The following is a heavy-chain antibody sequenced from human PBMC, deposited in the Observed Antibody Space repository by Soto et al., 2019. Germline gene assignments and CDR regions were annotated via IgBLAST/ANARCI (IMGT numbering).Heavy chain of an antibody. V-gene: IGHV1-69*08. D-gene: IGHD3-22*01. J-gene: IGHJ5*02. CDR2: ILPILGAA. CDR3: AFIDYYDSSGHSYTNDP. Sequence: QVQLVQSGAEVKKPGSSVKVSCKAYGGTFSTYTITWVRQAPGQGLEWIGRILPILGAANYAQNLQDRVAITADKSTSTVYMELNSLRSEDTAVYYCAFIDYYDSSGHSYTNDPWGQGTLVAVSS. CDR1: GGTFSTYT.